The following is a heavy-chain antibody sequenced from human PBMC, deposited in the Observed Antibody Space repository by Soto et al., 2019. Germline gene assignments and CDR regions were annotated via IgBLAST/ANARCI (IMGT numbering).Heavy chain of an antibody. CDR3: ARLRPRYYFDY. V-gene: IGHV2-5*01. CDR2: IYWNDDK. CDR1: GFSLSTSGVG. J-gene: IGHJ4*02. Sequence: QITLKESGPTLVKPTQTLTLTCTFSGFSLSTSGVGVGWIRQPPGKALEWLALIYWNDDKRYSPSLKSMLTIPKDTSKNQVVLTMTNMDPVDAASYYCARLRPRYYFDYWGQGTLVTVSS. D-gene: IGHD3-16*01.